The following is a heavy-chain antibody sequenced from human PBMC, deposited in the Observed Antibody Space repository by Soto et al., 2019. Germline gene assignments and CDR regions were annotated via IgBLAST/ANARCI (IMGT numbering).Heavy chain of an antibody. CDR2: IIPIFTTT. CDR1: GGTFSNHA. CDR3: AREVAADGTFREDVFDI. V-gene: IGHV1-69*12. J-gene: IGHJ3*02. Sequence: QVQLVQSGAEVKKPGSSVKVSCKASGGTFSNHAINWVRQAPGQGLEWMGRIIPIFTTTNYAQNFQGRVTITADXSXIXXYMELTSLKHDDTAVYYCAREVAADGTFREDVFDIWGQGTMVTVSS. D-gene: IGHD6-13*01.